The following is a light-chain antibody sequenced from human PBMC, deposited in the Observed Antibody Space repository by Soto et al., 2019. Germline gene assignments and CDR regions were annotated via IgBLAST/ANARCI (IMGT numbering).Light chain of an antibody. J-gene: IGKJ5*01. CDR3: QQYCDSPPFT. Sequence: EIVLTQSPGTLSLSPGERATLSCRASQSVSSTYLAWYQQKPGQAPRLFIYSASSRATGIPDSFSGSGSGTDFTLTISRLEPEDFAVYYCQQYCDSPPFTFGQGTRLETK. V-gene: IGKV3-20*01. CDR1: QSVSSTY. CDR2: SAS.